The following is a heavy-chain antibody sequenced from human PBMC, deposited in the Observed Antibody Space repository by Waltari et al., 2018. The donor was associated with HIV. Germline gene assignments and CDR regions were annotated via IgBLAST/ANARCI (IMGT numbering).Heavy chain of an antibody. J-gene: IGHJ4*02. Sequence: QVKLQESGPGLVKPSETLSLTCSVSGITIRTAGYSWSWVRQAPERALEWIGYIDYSGSTYYNPSLKSRLTISSDSSNNHFSLKLKSVTAADTAVYYCARGPVRGAIDFWGQGAQVIVSS. CDR1: GITIRTAGYS. CDR2: IDYSGST. CDR3: ARGPVRGAIDF. D-gene: IGHD3-10*01. V-gene: IGHV4-31*03.